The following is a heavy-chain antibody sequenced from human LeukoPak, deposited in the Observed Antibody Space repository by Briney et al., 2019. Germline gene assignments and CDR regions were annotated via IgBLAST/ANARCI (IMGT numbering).Heavy chain of an antibody. CDR1: GFTFDDYG. J-gene: IGHJ6*03. CDR2: INWNGGST. V-gene: IGHV3-20*04. Sequence: GGSLRLSCAASGFTFDDYGMSWVRQAPGKGLEWVSGINWNGGSTGYADSVKGRFTISRDNAKNSLYLQMNSLRAEDTALYYCARDGAAGHYYYYYMDVWGKGTTVTVSS. D-gene: IGHD6-25*01. CDR3: ARDGAAGHYYYYYMDV.